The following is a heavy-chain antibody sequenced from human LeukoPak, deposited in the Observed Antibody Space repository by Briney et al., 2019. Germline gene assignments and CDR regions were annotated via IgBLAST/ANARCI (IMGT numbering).Heavy chain of an antibody. V-gene: IGHV3-23*01. CDR1: GFTSNNYA. Sequence: GGSLRLSCAASGFTSNNYAMSWVRQAPGKGLEWVSGISASRRATYYTDSVRGRCTISRENAKNTVYLQMRTLRAEATAVYFCARHDSFIPYWGQGSLVTVSS. CDR2: ISASRRAT. J-gene: IGHJ4*02. CDR3: ARHDSFIPY. D-gene: IGHD5-18*01.